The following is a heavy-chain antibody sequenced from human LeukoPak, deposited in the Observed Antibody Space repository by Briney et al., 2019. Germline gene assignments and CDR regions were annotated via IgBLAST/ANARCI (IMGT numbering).Heavy chain of an antibody. CDR2: ISSSSSYI. D-gene: IGHD3-9*01. Sequence: PGGSLRLSCAASGFTFSSYSMNWVRQAPGKGLEWVSSISSSSSYIYYAASVKGRFTISRDNAKNSLYLQMNSLRAEDTAVYYCARDGYDITGGPVDYWGQGTLVTVSS. CDR1: GFTFSSYS. CDR3: ARDGYDITGGPVDY. V-gene: IGHV3-21*01. J-gene: IGHJ4*02.